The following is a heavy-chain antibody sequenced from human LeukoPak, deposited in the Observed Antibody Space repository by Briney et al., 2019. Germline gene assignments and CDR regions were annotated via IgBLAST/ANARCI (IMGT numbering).Heavy chain of an antibody. CDR1: GYTFTSYA. Sequence: GASVTASCKASGYTFTSYAMHWVRQAPGQRLEWMGWINAGDGNTKYSQKFQGRVTITRDTSASTAYMELSSLRSEDTAVYYCARGPYSSSWYWPTNQPLDYWGQGTLVTVSS. CDR3: ARGPYSSSWYWPTNQPLDY. CDR2: INAGDGNT. D-gene: IGHD6-13*01. J-gene: IGHJ4*02. V-gene: IGHV1-3*01.